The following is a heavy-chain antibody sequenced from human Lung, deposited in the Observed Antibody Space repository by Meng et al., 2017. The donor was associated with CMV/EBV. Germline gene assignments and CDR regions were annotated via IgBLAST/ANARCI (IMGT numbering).Heavy chain of an antibody. CDR3: ARDEPPIGSGGPTRYLQH. CDR2: ISSTSNYI. CDR1: GFSFSSYS. Sequence: GEXXKISCAASGFSFSSYSLNWVRQAPGKGLEWVSSISSTSNYIYYADSVEGRFSISRDNAKNSVHLQMNSLRADDSAVYYCARDEPPIGSGGPTRYLQHXGQGXLVTVSS. J-gene: IGHJ1*01. V-gene: IGHV3-21*01. D-gene: IGHD6-13*01.